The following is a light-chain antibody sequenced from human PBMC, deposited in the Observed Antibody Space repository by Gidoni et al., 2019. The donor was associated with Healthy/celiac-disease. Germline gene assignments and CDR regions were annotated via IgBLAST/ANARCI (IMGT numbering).Light chain of an antibody. V-gene: IGKV1-39*01. CDR1: QSISSY. Sequence: DIQITQSPSSLSASVGDRVTITCRASQSISSYLTWYQQKPGQAPKLLIYAASSLQSGVPSRFSGSGSGTDFTLTISSLQPEDFATYYCQQSYSTPPYTFGQGTKLEIK. CDR2: AAS. CDR3: QQSYSTPPYT. J-gene: IGKJ2*01.